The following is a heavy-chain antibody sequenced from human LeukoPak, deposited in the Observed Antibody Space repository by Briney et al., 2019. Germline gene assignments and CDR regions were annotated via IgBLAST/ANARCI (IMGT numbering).Heavy chain of an antibody. CDR1: GNTFSSYG. D-gene: IGHD1-26*01. Sequence: GGTLRLSCAASGNTFSSYGMSWVRQAPGRGLEWVSAISGSGGSTYYADSVKGRFTISRDNSKNTLYLQMNSLRAEDTGVYFCARGDTQSKYRHFDSWGQGSLVIVSS. J-gene: IGHJ4*02. V-gene: IGHV3-23*01. CDR3: ARGDTQSKYRHFDS. CDR2: ISGSGGST.